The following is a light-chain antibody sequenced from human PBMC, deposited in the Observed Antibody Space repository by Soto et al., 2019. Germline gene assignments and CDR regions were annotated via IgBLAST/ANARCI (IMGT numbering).Light chain of an antibody. CDR1: GGSIASNY. J-gene: IGLJ2*01. V-gene: IGLV6-57*02. CDR3: QSYDGSQVV. CDR2: ADN. Sequence: NFMLPQLHSVSESPGKTVTISCTCSGGSIASNYVQWYQQRPGSAPTTVFYADNQRPSGVPDRFAGSIDRSSNSASLTISGLKTDEEADYYCQSYDGSQVVFGGGTKLT.